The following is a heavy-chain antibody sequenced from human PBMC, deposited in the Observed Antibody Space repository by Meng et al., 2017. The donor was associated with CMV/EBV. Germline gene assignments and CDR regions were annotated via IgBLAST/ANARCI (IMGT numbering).Heavy chain of an antibody. CDR3: ARVGRTSCYDY. V-gene: IGHV4-30-4*08. CDR2: IYYSGST. Sequence: QVQLQESGPGLGKPSETLFLTCTVSGGSISSGDYYWSWIRQPPGKGLEWIGYIYYSGSTYYNPSLKSRVTISVDTSKNQFSLKLSSVTAADTAVYYCARVGRTSCYDYWGQGTLVTVSS. CDR1: GGSISSGDYY. D-gene: IGHD2-2*01. J-gene: IGHJ4*02.